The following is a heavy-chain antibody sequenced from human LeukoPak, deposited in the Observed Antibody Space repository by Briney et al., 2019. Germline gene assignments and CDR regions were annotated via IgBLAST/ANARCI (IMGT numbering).Heavy chain of an antibody. CDR3: ARVGGSGSYYHYYYGMDV. V-gene: IGHV1-8*01. CDR2: MNPNSGNT. J-gene: IGHJ6*02. D-gene: IGHD3-10*01. Sequence: PGASVKVSCKASGYTFTSYDINWVRQATGQGLEWMGWMNPNSGNTGYAQKFQGRVTMTRNTSISTAYMELSGLRSEDTAVYYCARVGGSGSYYHYYYGMDVWGQGTTVTVSS. CDR1: GYTFTSYD.